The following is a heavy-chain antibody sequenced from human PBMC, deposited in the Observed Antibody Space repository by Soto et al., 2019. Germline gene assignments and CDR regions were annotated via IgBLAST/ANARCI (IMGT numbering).Heavy chain of an antibody. CDR1: GYTFTSYA. Sequence: QVQLVQSGAEVKKPGASVKVSCKASGYTFTSYAMHWVRQAPGQRLEWMGWINAGNGNTKYSQKFQGRVTITRDTSASTAYMELSSLRSEDTAVYYCASGVYYGSGRYKNNWFDPWGQGTLVTVSS. D-gene: IGHD3-10*01. V-gene: IGHV1-3*01. CDR3: ASGVYYGSGRYKNNWFDP. J-gene: IGHJ5*02. CDR2: INAGNGNT.